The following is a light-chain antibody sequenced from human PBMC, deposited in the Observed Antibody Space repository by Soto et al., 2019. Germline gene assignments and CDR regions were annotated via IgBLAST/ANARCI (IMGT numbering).Light chain of an antibody. CDR1: QSVSSY. V-gene: IGKV3-11*01. CDR2: DAS. CDR3: QQRSNWPPWT. J-gene: IGKJ1*01. Sequence: EIVLTQSPATLSLSPGERATLSCRASQSVSSYLAWYQQKPGQAPRLLIYDASNRATCIPARFSGSGSGTDFTLTISRLEPEDFAVYYCQQRSNWPPWTFGQGTKVEIK.